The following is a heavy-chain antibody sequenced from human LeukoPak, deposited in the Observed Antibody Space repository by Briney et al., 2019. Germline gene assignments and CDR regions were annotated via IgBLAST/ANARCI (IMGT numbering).Heavy chain of an antibody. CDR1: GFTFSSYW. D-gene: IGHD3-10*01. J-gene: IGHJ3*02. V-gene: IGHV3-7*05. Sequence: GGSLRLSCVGSGFTFSSYWMTWVRQAPGKGLEWVANINQDGSEKYCVESVKGRFTISRDNAKNSVYLQMNSLRAEDTVVYYCARAGTLWFGESLFDMWGQGTTVIVSS. CDR2: INQDGSEK. CDR3: ARAGTLWFGESLFDM.